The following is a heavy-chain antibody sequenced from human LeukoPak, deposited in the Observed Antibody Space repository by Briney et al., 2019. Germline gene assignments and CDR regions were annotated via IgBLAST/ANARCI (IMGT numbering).Heavy chain of an antibody. Sequence: PSETLSLTCTVSGASIRSYYWSWTRQPPGRGLEWIGYMYNSGSTYYNPSLKSRVTISGDTSKNQFSLKLTSVTAPDTAVYYCARLGGPAAVDYWGQGTLFTVSS. CDR3: ARLGGPAAVDY. V-gene: IGHV4-59*01. D-gene: IGHD2-2*01. CDR2: MYNSGST. J-gene: IGHJ4*02. CDR1: GASIRSYY.